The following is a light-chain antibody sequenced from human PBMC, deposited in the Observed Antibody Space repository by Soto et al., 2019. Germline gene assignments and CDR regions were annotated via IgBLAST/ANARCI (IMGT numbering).Light chain of an antibody. V-gene: IGLV2-14*01. CDR3: SSYTSSSTRV. J-gene: IGLJ1*01. Sequence: QSALTQPASVSGSPGQSITISCTGTSSDVGGFKYVSWYQQHPGEAPKLMIYDVSNRPSGVSNRFSGSKSGNTASLTISGLQAEDEAVYYCSSYTSSSTRVFGTGTKVTVL. CDR2: DVS. CDR1: SSDVGGFKY.